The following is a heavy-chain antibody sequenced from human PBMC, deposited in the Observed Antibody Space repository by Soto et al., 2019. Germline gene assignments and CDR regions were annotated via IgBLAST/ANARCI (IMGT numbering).Heavy chain of an antibody. CDR3: ARTSDFGVVKLYYFDY. J-gene: IGHJ4*02. CDR2: INYSWST. Sequence: QVQLQESGPGLVKPSQTLSLTCTVSGGSISSGGYYWSWIRQHPGKGLEWVGYINYSWSTYYNPSLTSRVTISVVTSKNQFSLKLSSVTAAGTAVYYCARTSDFGVVKLYYFDYWGQGTLVTVSS. CDR1: GGSISSGGYY. D-gene: IGHD3-3*01. V-gene: IGHV4-31*03.